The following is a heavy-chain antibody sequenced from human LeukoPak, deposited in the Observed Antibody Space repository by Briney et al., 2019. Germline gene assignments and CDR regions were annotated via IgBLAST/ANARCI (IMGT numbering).Heavy chain of an antibody. D-gene: IGHD3-22*01. CDR3: AKDSAYYYDSSGYYYD. Sequence: GGSLRLSCAASGFTFSNFGMHWVRQAPGKGLEWVAFIRYDGTNKYYADSVKGRFTISRDNSKNTLYLQMNSLRAEDTAMYYCAKDSAYYYDSSGYYYDWGQGTLVTVSS. CDR2: IRYDGTNK. CDR1: GFTFSNFG. J-gene: IGHJ4*02. V-gene: IGHV3-30*02.